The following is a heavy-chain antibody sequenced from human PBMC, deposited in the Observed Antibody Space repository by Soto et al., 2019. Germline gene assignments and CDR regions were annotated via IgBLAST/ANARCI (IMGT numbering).Heavy chain of an antibody. CDR1: GDSVSNNDAA. J-gene: IGHJ4*02. CDR2: TYYRSKWFY. Sequence: SQTLSLTCAISGDSVSNNDAAWNWIRQSPSRGLEWLGRTYYRSKWFYDYAVSLGSRITINVDTSKNQFSLHLNSMTPEDTAVYYCARGTRGSTASFHYLGKRTQGTVS. V-gene: IGHV6-1*01. CDR3: ARGTRGSTASFHY. D-gene: IGHD3-16*01.